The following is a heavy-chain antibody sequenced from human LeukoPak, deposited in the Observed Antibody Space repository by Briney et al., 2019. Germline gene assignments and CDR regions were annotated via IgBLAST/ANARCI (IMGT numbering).Heavy chain of an antibody. CDR2: IAGYNGNT. CDR1: GYTFTTYG. CDR3: ARGPRSNEY. Sequence: ASVKVSCKTSGYTFTTYGIAWVRQAPGQDLEWMGWIAGYNGNTNYAQRFQGRVTMTTDTSTSTAYLELRSLRSDDTAIYYCARGPRSNEYWGQGTLVTVSS. J-gene: IGHJ4*02. V-gene: IGHV1-18*01.